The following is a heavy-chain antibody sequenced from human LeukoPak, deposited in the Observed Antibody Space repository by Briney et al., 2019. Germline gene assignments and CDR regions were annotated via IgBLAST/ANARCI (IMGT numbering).Heavy chain of an antibody. CDR2: ISSSSYSI. V-gene: IGHV3-21*01. CDR1: GFTFSTFT. D-gene: IGHD3-10*01. J-gene: IGHJ5*02. CDR3: ARDSFGSGTWFDP. Sequence: PGGSLRLSCAASGFTFSTFTMSWVRQAPGMGLEWVSSISSSSYSIYYADSVKGRFTVSRDNAKNSLYLQMNSLRAEDTAVYYCARDSFGSGTWFDPWGQGTLVTVSS.